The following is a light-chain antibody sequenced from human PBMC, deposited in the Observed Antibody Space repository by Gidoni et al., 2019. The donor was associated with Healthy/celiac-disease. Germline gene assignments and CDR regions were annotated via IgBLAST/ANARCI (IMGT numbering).Light chain of an antibody. CDR2: WAS. CDR1: QSVLYSSNNKNY. V-gene: IGKV4-1*01. Sequence: DIVMTQSPDSPAVSLGERATINFKSRQSVLYSSNNKNYLAWYQHKPGQPPKLLIYWASTRESGVPDRFSGSGSGTDFTLTISSLQAEDVAVYYCQQYYSTPRTFGQGTKVEIK. CDR3: QQYYSTPRT. J-gene: IGKJ1*01.